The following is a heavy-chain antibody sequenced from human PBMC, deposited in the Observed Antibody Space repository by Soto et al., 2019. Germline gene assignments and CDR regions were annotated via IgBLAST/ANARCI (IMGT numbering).Heavy chain of an antibody. D-gene: IGHD3-22*01. CDR2: INHSGSP. CDR1: GGSFRGYY. Sequence: PSETMSLARPVYGGSFRGYYWSWIRQPPGKGLEWIGEINHSGSPNYNPDLKSRVTISVDTSKNQFSLKLSSVTAADTAVYYCARGLYYYDSSGYSFAYYYSGMDVWGQGTMVTVSS. CDR3: ARGLYYYDSSGYSFAYYYSGMDV. J-gene: IGHJ6*02. V-gene: IGHV4-34*01.